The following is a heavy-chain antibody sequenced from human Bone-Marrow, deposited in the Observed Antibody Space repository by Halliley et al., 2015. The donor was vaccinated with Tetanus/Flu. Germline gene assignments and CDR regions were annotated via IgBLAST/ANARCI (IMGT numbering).Heavy chain of an antibody. Sequence: VHSGGATFYAASVRGRFTISRDNSKNTLYLQMNSLRVDDTAMYYCARDYGSDRTGYYGLDVWGQGATVTVSS. CDR2: VHSGGAT. J-gene: IGHJ6*02. D-gene: IGHD3-10*01. V-gene: IGHV3-53*01. CDR3: ARDYGSDRTGYYGLDV.